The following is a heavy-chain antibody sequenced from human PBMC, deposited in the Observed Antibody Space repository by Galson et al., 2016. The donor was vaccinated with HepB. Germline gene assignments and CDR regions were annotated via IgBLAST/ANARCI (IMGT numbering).Heavy chain of an antibody. CDR2: IRPKTGAT. CDR3: ARDHEGPYTFDI. Sequence: SVKVSCKASADTFANYYVHWVRQAPGQGLEWMGWIRPKTGATEYARNFQGRVTMTLDTTISTVYMELNWLTSDDTAVYYCARDHEGPYTFDIWGRGTMVTVSS. V-gene: IGHV1-2*02. D-gene: IGHD3-16*01. CDR1: ADTFANYY. J-gene: IGHJ3*02.